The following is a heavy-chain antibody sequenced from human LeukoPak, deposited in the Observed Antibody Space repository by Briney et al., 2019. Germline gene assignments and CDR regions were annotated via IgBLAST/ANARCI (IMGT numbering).Heavy chain of an antibody. CDR2: INPNSGGT. J-gene: IGHJ3*02. CDR3: ARLGDILTGYYHTGLFDI. V-gene: IGHV1-2*02. Sequence: ASVKVSCXASGYTFTGYYMHWVRQAPGQGLEWMGWINPNSGGTNYAQKFQGRVTMTRDTSISTAYMELSRLRSDDTAVYYCARLGDILTGYYHTGLFDIWGQGTMVTVSS. CDR1: GYTFTGYY. D-gene: IGHD3-9*01.